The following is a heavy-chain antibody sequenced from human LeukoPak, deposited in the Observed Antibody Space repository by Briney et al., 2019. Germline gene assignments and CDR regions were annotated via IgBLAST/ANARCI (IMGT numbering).Heavy chain of an antibody. CDR2: IYYSGST. Sequence: PSETLSLTCTVSGGSISSGDYYWSWIRQPPGKGLEWIGYIYYSGSTYYNPSLKSRVTISVDTSKNHFSLKLTSVTAADTALYYCARDRGVAAPPSTFDYWGQGTLVTVSS. J-gene: IGHJ4*02. D-gene: IGHD6-6*01. V-gene: IGHV4-30-4*02. CDR1: GGSISSGDYY. CDR3: ARDRGVAAPPSTFDY.